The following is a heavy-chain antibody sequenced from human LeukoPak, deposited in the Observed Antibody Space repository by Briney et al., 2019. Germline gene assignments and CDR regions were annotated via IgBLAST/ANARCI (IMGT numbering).Heavy chain of an antibody. D-gene: IGHD6-13*01. J-gene: IGHJ3*01. Sequence: GGSLRLSCAVSGFTFSTYAMTWVRQAPGKGLEWVSSIRDRTYYADSAKGRFTISRDDSRNTLYLQMNSLGAENTAVYYCAKSWRSFDLWGQGTTVTVSS. CDR3: AKSWRSFDL. CDR2: IRDRT. V-gene: IGHV3-23*01. CDR1: GFTFSTYA.